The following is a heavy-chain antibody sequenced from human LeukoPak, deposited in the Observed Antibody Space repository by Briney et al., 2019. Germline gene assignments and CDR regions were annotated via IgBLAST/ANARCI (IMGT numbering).Heavy chain of an antibody. CDR1: GFTFSSYG. J-gene: IGHJ5*02. Sequence: GGSLRLSCAASGFTFSSYGMSWVRQAPGKGLEWVSAISGSGDSTYYADSVKGRFTISRDNSKNTLYLQMNSLRAEDTAVYYCARGDYYDSSGPRFDPWGQGTLVTVSS. V-gene: IGHV3-23*01. D-gene: IGHD3-22*01. CDR3: ARGDYYDSSGPRFDP. CDR2: ISGSGDST.